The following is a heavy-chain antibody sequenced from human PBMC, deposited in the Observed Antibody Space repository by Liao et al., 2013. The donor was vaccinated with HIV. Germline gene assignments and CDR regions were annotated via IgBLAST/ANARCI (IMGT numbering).Heavy chain of an antibody. CDR1: GGSMSAYY. CDR3: ARERIPLKFGYFDL. V-gene: IGHV4-4*07. J-gene: IGHJ2*01. Sequence: QVQLQESGPGLVKPSQTLSLSCTVSGGSMSAYYWNWIRQPAGKGLEWIGRMFISGSTDYNPSLRSRVTLSVDTSKNQFSLKLSSVTAADTAVYYCARERIPLKFGYFDLWGRGTVVSVSS. D-gene: IGHD2-15*01. CDR2: MFISGST.